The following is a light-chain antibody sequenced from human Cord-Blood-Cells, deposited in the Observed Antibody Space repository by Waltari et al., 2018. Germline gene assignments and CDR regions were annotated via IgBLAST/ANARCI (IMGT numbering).Light chain of an antibody. CDR3: QSYDSSLSGWV. V-gene: IGLV1-40*01. CDR1: SSNLRAGYD. CDR2: GNS. J-gene: IGLJ3*02. Sequence: QSVLTQPPSVSGAPGQRVTISCTGSSSNLRAGYDGHWYQQLPGTAPKLLIYGNSNRPSGVPDRFSGSKSGTSASLAITGLQAEDEADYYCQSYDSSLSGWVFGGGTKLTVL.